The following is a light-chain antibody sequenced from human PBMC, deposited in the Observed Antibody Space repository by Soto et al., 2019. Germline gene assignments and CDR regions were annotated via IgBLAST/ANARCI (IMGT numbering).Light chain of an antibody. V-gene: IGKV1-39*01. CDR2: AAS. J-gene: IGKJ1*01. CDR1: QSISSY. CDR3: QQSYSTPRT. Sequence: DIQMTQSPSTLSACVGDRLTITCRASQSISSYLNWYQQKPGKAPKLLIYAASSLQSGVPSRFSGSGSGTDFTLTISSLQPEDFATYYCQQSYSTPRTFGQGTKVDI.